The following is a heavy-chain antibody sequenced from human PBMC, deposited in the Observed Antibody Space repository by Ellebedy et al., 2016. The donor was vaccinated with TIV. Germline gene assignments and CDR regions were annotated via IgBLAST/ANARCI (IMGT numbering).Heavy chain of an antibody. CDR3: ARDPSLDWNLDY. D-gene: IGHD1-1*01. CDR2: IWYDGSSK. J-gene: IGHJ4*02. Sequence: GESLKISXAASGFTFSRYGMHWVRQAPGKGLEWVASIWYDGSSKYYGDSVKGRFSISRDNSKNTLYLQMNSLTVEDTAVYYCARDPSLDWNLDYWGQGTLVTVSS. CDR1: GFTFSRYG. V-gene: IGHV3-33*01.